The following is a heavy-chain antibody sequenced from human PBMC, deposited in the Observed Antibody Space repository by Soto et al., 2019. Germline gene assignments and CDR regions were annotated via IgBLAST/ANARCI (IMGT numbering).Heavy chain of an antibody. V-gene: IGHV3-7*05. Sequence: GGSLRLSCAASGFTFSSYWMSWVRQAPGKGLEWVANIRQDGSEKYYVDSVKGRFTISRDNAKNSLYLQMNSLRAEDTAVYYCARGFWSGYSSYWGQGTLVTVSS. CDR2: IRQDGSEK. D-gene: IGHD3-3*01. J-gene: IGHJ4*02. CDR3: ARGFWSGYSSY. CDR1: GFTFSSYW.